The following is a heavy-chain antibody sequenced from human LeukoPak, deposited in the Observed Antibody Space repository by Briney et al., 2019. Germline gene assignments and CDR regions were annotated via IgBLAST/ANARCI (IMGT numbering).Heavy chain of an antibody. D-gene: IGHD6-13*01. CDR2: ISYDGSNK. V-gene: IGHV3-30*04. J-gene: IGHJ4*02. CDR3: ARGGYSSSWYGDY. Sequence: GRSLRLSCAASGFTFSSYAMHWVRQAPGKGLEWVAVISYDGSNKYYADSVKGRFTISRDNSKNTLYLQMNSLRAEDTAVYYCARGGYSSSWYGDYRGQGTLVTVSS. CDR1: GFTFSSYA.